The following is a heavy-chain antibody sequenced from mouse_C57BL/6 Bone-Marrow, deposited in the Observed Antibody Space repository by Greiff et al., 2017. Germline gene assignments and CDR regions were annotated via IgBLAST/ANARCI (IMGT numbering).Heavy chain of an antibody. D-gene: IGHD1-1*01. J-gene: IGHJ1*03. Sequence: QVQLKQSGPELVKPGASVKLSCKASGYTLTSYDINWVKQRPGQGLEWIGWIYPRDGSTKYNEKFKGKATLTVDPSSSTAYMELHSLTSEDSAVYFCARDYGSSYWYFDVWGTGTTVTVSS. CDR1: GYTLTSYD. CDR3: ARDYGSSYWYFDV. CDR2: IYPRDGST. V-gene: IGHV1-85*01.